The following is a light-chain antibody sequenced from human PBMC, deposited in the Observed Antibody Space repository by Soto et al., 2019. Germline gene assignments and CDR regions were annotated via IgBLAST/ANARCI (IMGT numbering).Light chain of an antibody. CDR3: QQRSNWPPVT. CDR1: QSVSTN. CDR2: GAS. J-gene: IGKJ4*01. Sequence: EIVMTQSPATLSVSPGERATLSCRASQSVSTNLAWYQQKPGQAPRLLIYGASSRATGIPDRFSGSGSGTDFTLAISSLEPEDFAVYYCQQRSNWPPVTFGGGTKVDI. V-gene: IGKV3-11*01.